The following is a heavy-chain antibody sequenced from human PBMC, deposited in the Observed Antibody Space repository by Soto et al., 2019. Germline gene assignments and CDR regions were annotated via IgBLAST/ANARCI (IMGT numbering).Heavy chain of an antibody. J-gene: IGHJ5*02. CDR2: ISAYNGNT. CDR3: ARWREQQLVPNWFDP. CDR1: GYTFTSYG. D-gene: IGHD6-13*01. Sequence: ASVKVSCKASGYTFTSYGISWVRQAPGQGLEWMGWISAYNGNTNYAQKLQGRVTMTTDTSTSTAYMELRSLRSDNTAVYYCARWREQQLVPNWFDPWGQGTLVTVSS. V-gene: IGHV1-18*04.